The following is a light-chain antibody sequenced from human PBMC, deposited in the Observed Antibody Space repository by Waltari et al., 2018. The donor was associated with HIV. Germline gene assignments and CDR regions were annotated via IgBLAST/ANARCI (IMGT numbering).Light chain of an antibody. CDR3: QQYGDSPIT. V-gene: IGKV3-20*01. CDR2: GAS. Sequence: EIVLTQSPGTLSLSPGDRATLSCRASQTITSNSLAWYQQRPGQAPRLLIFGASTRATGIPDRFGGSGSGTDFTLTIGRLEPEDSAVYYCQQYGDSPITFGQGTRLEI. CDR1: QTITSNS. J-gene: IGKJ5*01.